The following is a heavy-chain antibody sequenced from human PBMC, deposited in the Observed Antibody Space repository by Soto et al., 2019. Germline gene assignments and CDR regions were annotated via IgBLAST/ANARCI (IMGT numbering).Heavy chain of an antibody. CDR3: APWFGAFDY. CDR2: ISYDGSNK. D-gene: IGHD3-10*01. CDR1: GFTFSSYG. J-gene: IGHJ4*02. Sequence: QVQLVESGGGVVQSGRSLRLSCAASGFTFSSYGMHWVRQAPGKGLEWVAVISYDGSNKYYADSVKGRFTISRDNSKNTLYLQMNSLRAEDTAVYSCAPWFGAFDYWGQGTLVTVSS. V-gene: IGHV3-30*03.